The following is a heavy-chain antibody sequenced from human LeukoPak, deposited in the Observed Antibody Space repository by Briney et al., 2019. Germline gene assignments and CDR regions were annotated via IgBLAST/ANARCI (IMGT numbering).Heavy chain of an antibody. D-gene: IGHD6-6*01. V-gene: IGHV3-7*01. CDR1: GFTFDRSW. CDR3: VRALGSSSSDF. Sequence: GGSLRLPCAASGFTFDRSWMSWVRQAPGKGLEWVANIKQDGSEVYYVDSVEGLFTVSRDNAKNSLSLQMNSLRGEDTAVYYCVRALGSSSSDFWGQGTLVTVSS. J-gene: IGHJ4*02. CDR2: IKQDGSEV.